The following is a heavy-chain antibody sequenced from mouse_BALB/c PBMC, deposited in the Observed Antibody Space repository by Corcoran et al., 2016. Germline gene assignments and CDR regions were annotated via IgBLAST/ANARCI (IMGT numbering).Heavy chain of an antibody. V-gene: IGHV1S136*01. Sequence: EVQLQQSGAEQVKPGASMKMSCKASGYTFTSYVMHWVKQKPGQGIEWIGYINPYNDGTKYNEKFKGKATLTSDESSSTAYMELSSLTSEDSAVYYCAPNYGFAYWGQGTLVTVSA. D-gene: IGHD1-1*01. J-gene: IGHJ3*01. CDR3: APNYGFAY. CDR1: GYTFTSYV. CDR2: INPYNDGT.